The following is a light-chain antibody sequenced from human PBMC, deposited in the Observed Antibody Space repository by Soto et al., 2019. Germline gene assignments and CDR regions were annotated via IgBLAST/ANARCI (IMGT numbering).Light chain of an antibody. J-gene: IGLJ7*01. CDR2: GNT. CDR1: SSNIGAGYD. Sequence: QSVLTQPPSVSGAPGQRVTISCSGSSSNIGAGYDVHWYQQLPGTAPKLLIYGNTNRPSGVPDRFSGSTSGTSASLAIAGLQAEDEADYYCQSYDTTLTASVFGGGTQLTVL. CDR3: QSYDTTLTASV. V-gene: IGLV1-40*01.